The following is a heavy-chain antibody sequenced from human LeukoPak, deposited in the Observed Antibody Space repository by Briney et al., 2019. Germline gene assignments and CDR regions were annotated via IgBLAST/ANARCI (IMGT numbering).Heavy chain of an antibody. CDR2: IIPIFGTA. J-gene: IGHJ4*02. CDR1: GGTFSNYA. V-gene: IGHV1-69*06. D-gene: IGHD6-13*01. Sequence: SVKVSCKASGGTFSNYAISWVRQAPGQGLEWMGGIIPIFGTANYAQKFQGRVTITADKSTSTAYMELSSLGSEDAAVYYCARVRIAAAGTSFDYWGQGTLVTVSS. CDR3: ARVRIAAAGTSFDY.